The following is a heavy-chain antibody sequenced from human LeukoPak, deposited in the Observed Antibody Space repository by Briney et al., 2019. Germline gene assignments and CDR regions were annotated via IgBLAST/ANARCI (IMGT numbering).Heavy chain of an antibody. CDR1: GGSFSGYY. D-gene: IGHD3-10*01. CDR2: INHSGST. V-gene: IGHV4-34*01. J-gene: IGHJ5*02. CDR3: ARDLAVRGITTGWFDP. Sequence: PSETLSLTCAVYGGSFSGYYWSWIRQPPGKGLEWIGEINHSGSTNYNPSLKSRVTISVDTSKNQFSLKLSSVTAADTAVYYCARDLAVRGITTGWFDPWGQGTLVTVSS.